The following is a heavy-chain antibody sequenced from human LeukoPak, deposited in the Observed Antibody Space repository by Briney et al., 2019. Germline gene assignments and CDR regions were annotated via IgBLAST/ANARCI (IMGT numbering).Heavy chain of an antibody. CDR3: AKDPLSYYDSSGHFDY. CDR1: GFTFSSYG. J-gene: IGHJ4*02. D-gene: IGHD3-22*01. Sequence: GGSLRLSCAASGFTFSSYGMHWVRQAPGKGLEWVAFIRYDGSNKYYADSVKGRFTISRDNSKNTLYLQMTSLRAEDTAVYYCAKDPLSYYDSSGHFDYWGQGTLVTVSS. V-gene: IGHV3-30*02. CDR2: IRYDGSNK.